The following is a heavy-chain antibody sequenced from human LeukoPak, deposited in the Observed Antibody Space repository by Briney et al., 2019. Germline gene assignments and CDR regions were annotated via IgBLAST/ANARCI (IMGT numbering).Heavy chain of an antibody. CDR2: IYYSGST. J-gene: IGHJ4*02. CDR1: GGSVSSGSYY. V-gene: IGHV4-61*01. CDR3: ARGSYGDPLFDY. Sequence: PSETLSLTCIVSGGSVSSGSYYWSWIRQPPGKGLEWIGYIYYSGSTNYNPSLKSRVTISVGTSKNQFSLKLSSVTAADTAVYYCARGSYGDPLFDYWGRGTLVTVSS. D-gene: IGHD4-17*01.